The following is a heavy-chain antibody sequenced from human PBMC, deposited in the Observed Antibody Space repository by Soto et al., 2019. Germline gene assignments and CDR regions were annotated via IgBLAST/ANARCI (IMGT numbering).Heavy chain of an antibody. CDR3: ARSHSAYHYHAMDA. J-gene: IGHJ6*02. Sequence: ASVKVSCKTSRYIFTGYYMHWVRQAPGQGLEWMGWINPNSGDTNYAQRFKGRVSMTSDTSINTAYLELSRLRPGDTAVFFCARSHSAYHYHAMDAWGQGTTVTVSS. CDR2: INPNSGDT. V-gene: IGHV1-2*02. CDR1: RYIFTGYY.